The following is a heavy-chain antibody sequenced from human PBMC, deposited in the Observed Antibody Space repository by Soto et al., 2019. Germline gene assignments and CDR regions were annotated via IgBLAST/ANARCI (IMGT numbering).Heavy chain of an antibody. CDR3: ASGAPYWHCFDY. Sequence: PSETLSLTCTVSGASISSDGYYWSWIRQHPGKGLEWIAYIYYSGFTYYNPSLKSRLTISRDTSKNQFSLKLSSVTAADTAVYYCASGAPYWHCFDYWGQGTRVTVSS. CDR2: IYYSGFT. J-gene: IGHJ4*02. D-gene: IGHD2-8*02. CDR1: GASISSDGYY. V-gene: IGHV4-31*03.